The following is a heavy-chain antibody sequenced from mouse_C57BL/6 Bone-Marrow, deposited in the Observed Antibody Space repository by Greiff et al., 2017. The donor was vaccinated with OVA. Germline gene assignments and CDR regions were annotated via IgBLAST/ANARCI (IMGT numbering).Heavy chain of an antibody. D-gene: IGHD1-1*01. CDR2: INPNNGGT. J-gene: IGHJ4*01. CDR3: ARLYYYGSSYAMDY. Sequence: VQLKQSGPELVKPGASVKISCKASGYTFTDYYMNWVKQSHGKSLEWIGDINPNNGGTSYNQKFKGKATLTVDKSSSTAYMELRSLTSEDSAVYYCARLYYYGSSYAMDYWGQGTSVTVSS. V-gene: IGHV1-26*01. CDR1: GYTFTDYY.